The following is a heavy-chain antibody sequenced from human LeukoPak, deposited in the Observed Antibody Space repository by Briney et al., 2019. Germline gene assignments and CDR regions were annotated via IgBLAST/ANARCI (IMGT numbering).Heavy chain of an antibody. CDR1: GYTFTGYY. V-gene: IGHV1-2*06. J-gene: IGHJ4*02. Sequence: ASVKVSCKASGYTFTGYYMHWVRQAPGQGLEWMGRINPNTGDTIYAQNFQGRVTVTSATSISTAYMELSRLTSDDTAVYFCARLGLHGSGTYYFFDYWGQGTLVTVSS. D-gene: IGHD3-10*01. CDR2: INPNTGDT. CDR3: ARLGLHGSGTYYFFDY.